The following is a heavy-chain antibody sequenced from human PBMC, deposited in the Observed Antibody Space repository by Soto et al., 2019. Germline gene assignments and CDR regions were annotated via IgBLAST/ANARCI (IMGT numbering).Heavy chain of an antibody. J-gene: IGHJ4*02. Sequence: SETLSLTCAVYGGSFSGYYWSWIRQPPGKGLEWIGEINHSGSTNYNPSLKSRVTISVDTSKNQFSLKLSSVTAADTAVYYCARSGVVIIQLWYFDYWGQGTLVTVSS. D-gene: IGHD3-3*01. CDR1: GGSFSGYY. CDR2: INHSGST. CDR3: ARSGVVIIQLWYFDY. V-gene: IGHV4-34*01.